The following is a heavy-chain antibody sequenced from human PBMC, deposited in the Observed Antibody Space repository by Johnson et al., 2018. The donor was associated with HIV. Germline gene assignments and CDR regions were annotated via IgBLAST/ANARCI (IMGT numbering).Heavy chain of an antibody. CDR2: ISASGGNT. D-gene: IGHD1-1*01. CDR3: ARVPIYHWAFDL. CDR1: GFTVSSNY. J-gene: IGHJ3*01. Sequence: VQLMESGGGLVQPGGSLRLSCAASGFTVSSNYMSWVRQAPVQGLQWVSAISASGGNTYYADSVKGRFTISRDNSKNTLYLQMTSLGAEDTAVYYCARVPIYHWAFDLGGQGTVVTVSS. V-gene: IGHV3-23*01.